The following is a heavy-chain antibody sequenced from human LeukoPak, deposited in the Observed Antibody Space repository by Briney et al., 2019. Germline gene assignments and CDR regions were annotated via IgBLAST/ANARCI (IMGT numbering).Heavy chain of an antibody. V-gene: IGHV4-61*02. CDR1: GGSISSGCYY. CDR3: ARAPPNYCSSTSYYAGNYFDY. D-gene: IGHD2-2*01. J-gene: IGHJ4*02. CDR2: IYTSGST. Sequence: SQTLSLTCAVSGGSISSGCYYGSWIRQPAGKGLEWIGRIYTSGSTNYNPSLKSRVTISVDTSKNQFSLKLSSVTAADTAVYYCARAPPNYCSSTSYYAGNYFDYWGQGTLLPVSS.